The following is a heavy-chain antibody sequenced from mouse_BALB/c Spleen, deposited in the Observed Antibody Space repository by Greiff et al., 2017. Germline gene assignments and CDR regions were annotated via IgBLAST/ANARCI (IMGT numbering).Heavy chain of an antibody. Sequence: QVHVKQSGPELVKPGASVKISCKASGYAFSSSWMNWVKQRPGQGLEWIGRIYPGDGDTNYNGKFKGKATLTADKSSSTAYMQLSSLTSVDSAVYFCARYYDGGYFDVWGAGTTVTVSS. CDR2: IYPGDGDT. V-gene: IGHV1-82*01. CDR3: ARYYDGGYFDV. J-gene: IGHJ1*01. D-gene: IGHD2-3*01. CDR1: GYAFSSSW.